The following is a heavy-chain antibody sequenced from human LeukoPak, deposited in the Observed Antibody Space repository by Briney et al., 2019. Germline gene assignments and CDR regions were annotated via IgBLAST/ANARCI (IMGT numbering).Heavy chain of an antibody. D-gene: IGHD5-24*01. CDR3: ARSRGSEVDY. Sequence: GGSLRLSCAASGFSFSSYEMNWVRQAPGKGPEWISYINSIGTTIYYADSVKGRFTVSRDNAKSSLYLQTSSLRVEDTAVYYCARSRGSEVDYWGQGTLVTVSS. CDR2: INSIGTTI. V-gene: IGHV3-48*03. CDR1: GFSFSSYE. J-gene: IGHJ4*02.